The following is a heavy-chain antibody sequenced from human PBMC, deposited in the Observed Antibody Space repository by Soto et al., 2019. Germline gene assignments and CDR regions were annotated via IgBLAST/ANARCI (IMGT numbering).Heavy chain of an antibody. Sequence: QVELVQSEAEVKKPGSSVKVSCKADGNSFSNYAISRLRQAPGQGLEWVGGIISVLGTAKNAQKFQDRGTSTADESTATAYMELSSLRSEDTAIYSCVKSTFVGQWAPNWFDAWGQGTLVTVSS. CDR1: GNSFSNYA. D-gene: IGHD1-26*01. J-gene: IGHJ5*02. CDR2: IISVLGTA. V-gene: IGHV1-69*01. CDR3: VKSTFVGQWAPNWFDA.